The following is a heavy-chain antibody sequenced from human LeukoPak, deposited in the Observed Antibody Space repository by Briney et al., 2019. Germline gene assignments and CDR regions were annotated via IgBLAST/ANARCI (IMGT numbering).Heavy chain of an antibody. Sequence: QTGGSLRPSCAASGFTFSTYWMNWVRQAPGKGLEWVANIKQDGSEKYYVDSVKGRFTISRDNAKNSLYLQMNSLRAEDTATYYCAGSLHYWGQGIQVTVSS. J-gene: IGHJ4*02. V-gene: IGHV3-7*01. CDR1: GFTFSTYW. CDR3: AGSLHY. CDR2: IKQDGSEK.